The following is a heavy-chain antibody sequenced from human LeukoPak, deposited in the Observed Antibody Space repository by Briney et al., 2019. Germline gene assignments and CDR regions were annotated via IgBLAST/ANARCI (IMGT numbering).Heavy chain of an antibody. CDR3: AKDAPVNIVVVPAANS. CDR1: GFTFSSYA. D-gene: IGHD2-2*01. V-gene: IGHV3-23*01. J-gene: IGHJ4*02. Sequence: GGSLRLSCAASGFTFSSYAMSWVRQAPGKGLEWVSAISGSGGSTYYADSVKGRFTISRNNSKNTLYLQMNSLRAEDTAVYYCAKDAPVNIVVVPAANSWGQGTLVTVSS. CDR2: ISGSGGST.